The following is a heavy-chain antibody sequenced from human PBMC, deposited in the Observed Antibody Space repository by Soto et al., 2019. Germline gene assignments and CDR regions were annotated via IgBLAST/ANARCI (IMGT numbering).Heavy chain of an antibody. CDR3: ARANLFYYDFWSGYPNWFDP. CDR2: ISAYNGNT. Sequence: ASVKVSCKASGYTFTSYGISWVRQAPGQGLEWMGWISAYNGNTNYAQKLQGRVTMTTDTSTSTAYMELRSLRSDDTAMYYCARANLFYYDFWSGYPNWFDPWGQGTLVTVSS. V-gene: IGHV1-18*01. CDR1: GYTFTSYG. D-gene: IGHD3-3*01. J-gene: IGHJ5*02.